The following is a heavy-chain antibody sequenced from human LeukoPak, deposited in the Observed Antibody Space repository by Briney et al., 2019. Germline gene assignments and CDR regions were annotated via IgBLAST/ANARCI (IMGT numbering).Heavy chain of an antibody. V-gene: IGHV3-33*08. J-gene: IGHJ3*02. CDR2: WSGGSNY. CDR1: GFTFSSYG. D-gene: IGHD3-3*01. Sequence: GGSLRLSCAASGFTFSSYGMHWVRQAPGKGLEWVAVWSGGSNYYYADSVKGRFTISRDNAKNSLYLQMNSPRAEDTAVYYCARDGGITIFGVVIMGAFDIWGQGTMVTVSS. CDR3: ARDGGITIFGVVIMGAFDI.